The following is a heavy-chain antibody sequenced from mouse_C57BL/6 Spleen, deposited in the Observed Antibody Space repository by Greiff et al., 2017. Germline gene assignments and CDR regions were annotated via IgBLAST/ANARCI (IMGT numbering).Heavy chain of an antibody. CDR3: ARWDYDEFAY. D-gene: IGHD2-4*01. V-gene: IGHV1-52*01. CDR1: GYTFTSYW. J-gene: IGHJ3*01. Sequence: VQLQQPGAELVRPGSSVKLSCKASGYTFTSYWLHWVKQRPIQGLEWIGNIDPSDSETHYNQKFKDKATLTVDKSSSTAYMQLSSLTSEDSAVYYCARWDYDEFAYWGQGTLVTVAA. CDR2: IDPSDSET.